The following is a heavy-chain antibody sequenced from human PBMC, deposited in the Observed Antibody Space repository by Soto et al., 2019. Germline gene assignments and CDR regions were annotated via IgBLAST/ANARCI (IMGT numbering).Heavy chain of an antibody. CDR1: GFTVSSNY. CDR2: IYSGGST. Sequence: PGGSLRLSCAASGFTVSSNYMSWVRQAPGKGLEWVSVIYSGGSTYYADSVKGRFTISRDNSKNTLYLQMNSLRASDSALYYCARGKYSSPRGGLDVWGQGTPVTVSS. V-gene: IGHV3-66*01. J-gene: IGHJ6*02. CDR3: ARGKYSSPRGGLDV. D-gene: IGHD4-4*01.